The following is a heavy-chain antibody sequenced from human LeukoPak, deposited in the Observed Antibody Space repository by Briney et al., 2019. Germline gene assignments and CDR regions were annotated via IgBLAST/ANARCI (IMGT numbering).Heavy chain of an antibody. V-gene: IGHV3-53*01. Sequence: GGSLRLSCAASGFTVSSNYMSWVRQAPGEGLEWVSVIYSGGSTYYADSVKGRFTISRDDARNTLYLQMNSLRDADTAVYYCARYTGGGVYWGQGTLVTVSS. CDR3: ARYTGGGVY. D-gene: IGHD2-2*02. CDR1: GFTVSSNY. CDR2: IYSGGST. J-gene: IGHJ4*02.